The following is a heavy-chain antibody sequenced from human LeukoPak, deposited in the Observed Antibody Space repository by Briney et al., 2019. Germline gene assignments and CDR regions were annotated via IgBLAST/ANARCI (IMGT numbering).Heavy chain of an antibody. Sequence: ASVKVSCKASGNTFIGYWIHWVRQAPGQGLEWMGAINPRGDATIGAQKFQGRVTTTRDTSTSTVYIELSSPRSEDTAVYYCAREGQQLKHFDYWGQGTLSPSPQ. J-gene: IGHJ4*02. CDR3: AREGQQLKHFDY. D-gene: IGHD1-1*01. CDR2: INPRGDAT. V-gene: IGHV1-46*01. CDR1: GNTFIGYW.